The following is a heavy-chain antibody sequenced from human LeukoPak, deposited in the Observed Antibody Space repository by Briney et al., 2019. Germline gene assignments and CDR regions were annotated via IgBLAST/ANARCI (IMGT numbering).Heavy chain of an antibody. CDR2: INTNTGNP. J-gene: IGHJ5*02. D-gene: IGHD6-13*01. CDR3: ARGVYLAAADGFDP. Sequence: GASVKVSCKTSGYTFTSYTMNWVRQAPGQGLEWMGWINTNTGNPTYAQGFTGRFLFSLDTSVSTAYLQISSLKAEDTAVYYCARGVYLAAADGFDPWGQGTLVTVSS. V-gene: IGHV7-4-1*02. CDR1: GYTFTSYT.